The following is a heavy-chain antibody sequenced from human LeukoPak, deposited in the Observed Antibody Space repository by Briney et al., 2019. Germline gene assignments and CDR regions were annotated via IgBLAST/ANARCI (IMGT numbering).Heavy chain of an antibody. Sequence: SVKVSCKASGGTFSSYAISWVRQAPGQGLEWMGGIIPIFGTANYAQKLQGRVTMTTDTSTSTAYMELRSLRSDDTAVYYCARDRKDGYCSSTSCYAPNYGMDVWGQGTTVTVSS. CDR1: GGTFSSYA. J-gene: IGHJ6*02. V-gene: IGHV1-69*05. CDR3: ARDRKDGYCSSTSCYAPNYGMDV. D-gene: IGHD2-2*03. CDR2: IIPIFGTA.